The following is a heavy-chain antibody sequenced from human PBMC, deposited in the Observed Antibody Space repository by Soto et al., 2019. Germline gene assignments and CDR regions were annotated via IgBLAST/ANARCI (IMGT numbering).Heavy chain of an antibody. Sequence: QVQLVESGGGVVHPGTSLRFSCAASGFTFSTHGMHWVRQAPGKGPEWVAVISHDGSKKYYVESVEGPLRISRENSKSIVHLQMNNVRAEDTAVYYCAKDKGPYYDFWSGQRWFDPWGQGTLVTVSS. D-gene: IGHD3-3*01. CDR1: GFTFSTHG. V-gene: IGHV3-30*18. J-gene: IGHJ5*02. CDR3: AKDKGPYYDFWSGQRWFDP. CDR2: ISHDGSKK.